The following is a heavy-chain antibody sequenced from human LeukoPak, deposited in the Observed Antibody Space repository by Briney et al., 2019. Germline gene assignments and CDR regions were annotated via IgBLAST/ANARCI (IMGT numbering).Heavy chain of an antibody. J-gene: IGHJ4*02. CDR3: ARRGGRGYHGPFDY. CDR1: GGSISSYY. Sequence: SETLSLTCTVSGGSISSYYWSWIRQPPGKGLEWIGYIYYSGSTNYNPSLKSRVTISVDTSKNQFSLKLSSVTAADTAVYYCARRGGRGYHGPFDYWGQGTLVTVSS. CDR2: IYYSGST. D-gene: IGHD2-15*01. V-gene: IGHV4-59*01.